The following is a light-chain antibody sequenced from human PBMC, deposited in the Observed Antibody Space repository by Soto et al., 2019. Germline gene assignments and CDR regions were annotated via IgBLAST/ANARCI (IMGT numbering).Light chain of an antibody. CDR3: CSSGGSPTYV. J-gene: IGLJ1*01. Sequence: QSGLTQPASVSLSPGQSITISCTGTSSNVGSYKLVSWYQQHPGKAPKLMIFEVNKRPSGVSNRFSGSKSGNTASLTISGLKVEDEADYYCCSSGGSPTYVFGTGTKVTVL. CDR1: SSNVGSYKL. CDR2: EVN. V-gene: IGLV2-23*02.